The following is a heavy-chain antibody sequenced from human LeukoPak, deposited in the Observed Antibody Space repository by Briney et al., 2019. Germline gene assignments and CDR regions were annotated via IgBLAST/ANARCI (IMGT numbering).Heavy chain of an antibody. CDR2: INHSGST. V-gene: IGHV4-34*01. Sequence: KPSETLSLTCAVYGGSFSGYYWSWNRQPPGKGLEWIGEINHSGSTNYSPSLKSRVTISVDTSKNQFSLKLSSVTAADTAVYYCARDRGRRYFDWFIPPFDYWGQGTLVTVSS. CDR3: ARDRGRRYFDWFIPPFDY. D-gene: IGHD3-9*01. CDR1: GGSFSGYY. J-gene: IGHJ4*02.